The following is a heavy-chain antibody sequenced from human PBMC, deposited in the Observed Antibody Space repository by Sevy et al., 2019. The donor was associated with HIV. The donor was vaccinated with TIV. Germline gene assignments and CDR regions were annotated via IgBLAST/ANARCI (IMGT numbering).Heavy chain of an antibody. J-gene: IGHJ6*02. V-gene: IGHV4-59*01. CDR2: FYSRRTT. CDR1: GGSMSGYY. D-gene: IGHD2-15*01. CDR3: ATCSPDYYYGMDV. Sequence: SETLSLTCTVSGGSMSGYYLTWIRQPPGKGLEWIGFFYSRRTTNYNPSLKSRVTISVDRSKNQFSLKLNSVTAADTAVYYCATCSPDYYYGMDVWGQGTTVTVSS.